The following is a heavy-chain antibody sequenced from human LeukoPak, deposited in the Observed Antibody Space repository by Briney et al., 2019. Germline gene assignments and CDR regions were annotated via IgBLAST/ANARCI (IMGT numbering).Heavy chain of an antibody. Sequence: PGGSLRLSCAASGFTFSSYSMNWVRQAPGKGLEWVSSISSSSSYIYYADSVKGRFTISRDNAKNSLYLQMNSLRAADPAVYYCARVQYSSSSDDYWGQGTLVTVSS. CDR3: ARVQYSSSSDDY. CDR1: GFTFSSYS. J-gene: IGHJ4*02. CDR2: ISSSSSYI. D-gene: IGHD6-6*01. V-gene: IGHV3-21*01.